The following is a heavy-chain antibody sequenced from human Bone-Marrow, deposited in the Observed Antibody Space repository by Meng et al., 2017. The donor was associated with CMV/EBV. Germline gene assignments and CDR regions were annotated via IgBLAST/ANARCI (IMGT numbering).Heavy chain of an antibody. V-gene: IGHV3-30*02. CDR3: AKEGITFGGVIGGFDP. J-gene: IGHJ5*02. D-gene: IGHD3-16*02. CDR2: IRYDVSNK. Sequence: GGSLRLSCAASGFTFSNYGMHWVRQAPGKGLEWVAFIRYDVSNKYYVDSVKGRFTISRDNSKNTLYLQMNSLRTEDTAVYYCAKEGITFGGVIGGFDPWGQGTLVTVSS. CDR1: GFTFSNYG.